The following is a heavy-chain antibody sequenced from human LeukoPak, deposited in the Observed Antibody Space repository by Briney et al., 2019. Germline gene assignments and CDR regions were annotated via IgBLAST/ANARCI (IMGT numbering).Heavy chain of an antibody. CDR2: ISYDGSNK. D-gene: IGHD3-22*01. Sequence: GGSLRLSCAASGFTFSSYWMSWVRQAPGKGLEWVAVISYDGSNKYYADSVKGRFTISRDNSKNTLYLQMNSLRVEDTAVYYCATLPYYYDSSGSYYFDYWGQGTLVTVSS. J-gene: IGHJ4*02. V-gene: IGHV3-30*03. CDR3: ATLPYYYDSSGSYYFDY. CDR1: GFTFSSYW.